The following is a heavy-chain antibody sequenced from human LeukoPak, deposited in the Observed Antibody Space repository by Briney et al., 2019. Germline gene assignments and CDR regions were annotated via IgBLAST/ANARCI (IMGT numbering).Heavy chain of an antibody. CDR1: GGSISSYY. D-gene: IGHD6-6*01. J-gene: IGHJ6*03. Sequence: KTSETLSLTCTVSGGSISSYYWSWIRQPPGKGLEWIGYIYYSGSTNYNPSLKSRVTISVDTSKNQFSLKLSSVTAADTAVYYCARATEAARADLYHYYYMDVWGKGTTVTVSS. CDR3: ARATEAARADLYHYYYMDV. V-gene: IGHV4-59*08. CDR2: IYYSGST.